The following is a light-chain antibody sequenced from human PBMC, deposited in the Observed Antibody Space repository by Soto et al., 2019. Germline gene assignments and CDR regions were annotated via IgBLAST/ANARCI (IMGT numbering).Light chain of an antibody. J-gene: IGKJ4*01. CDR1: QSISSY. CDR3: QQYHNWPLT. V-gene: IGKV1-33*01. Sequence: DIELTQSPSSLSVSVGDRVTITCQASQSISSYLTWYQQKPGHAPRLLIYDTSNMATGVPARFSGSGSGTDFTFTISSLQPEDVAVYYCQQYHNWPLTFGGGTKVDIK. CDR2: DTS.